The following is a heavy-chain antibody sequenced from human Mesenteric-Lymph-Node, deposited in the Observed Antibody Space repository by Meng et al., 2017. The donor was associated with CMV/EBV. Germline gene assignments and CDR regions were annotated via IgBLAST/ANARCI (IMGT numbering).Heavy chain of an antibody. D-gene: IGHD1-1*01. CDR1: GFTFSSYS. J-gene: IGHJ4*01. V-gene: IGHV3-30*03. CDR3: ARETTGLDY. Sequence: GESLKISCAASGFTFSSYSMNWVRQAPGKGLEWVAEISYDGSIDYYTDSAKGRFAVSRDNSMNTLWLQMNSLRIDDTGVYYCARETTGLDYWGHGTLVTVSS. CDR2: ISYDGSID.